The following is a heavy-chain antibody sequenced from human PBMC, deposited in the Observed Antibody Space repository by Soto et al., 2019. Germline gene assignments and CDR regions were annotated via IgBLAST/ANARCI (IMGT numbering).Heavy chain of an antibody. CDR3: ARERKWEPLPY. Sequence: QVQLVQSGAEVREPGASVNVSCKTSGYTFSRYGITWVRQAPGQGLEWMGWINGNTCHTIYATNLEDRPTISSDTSTSTAYMELRSLKSDDTAVYYCARERKWEPLPYWGQGTLGTVSS. CDR2: INGNTCHT. V-gene: IGHV1-18*01. CDR1: GYTFSRYG. D-gene: IGHD1-26*01. J-gene: IGHJ4*02.